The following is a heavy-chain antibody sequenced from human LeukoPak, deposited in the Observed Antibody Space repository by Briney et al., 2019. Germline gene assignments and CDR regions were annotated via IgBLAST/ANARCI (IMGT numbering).Heavy chain of an antibody. D-gene: IGHD3-22*01. Sequence: ASVKVSCKASGYTFTSYGISWVRQAPGQGLEWMGWISAYNGNTNYAQKLQGRVTMTTDTSTSTAYMELRSLRSDDTAVYYCAKGPGLGYYYDSSGYKNSLFDYWGQGTLVTVSS. J-gene: IGHJ4*02. V-gene: IGHV1-18*01. CDR3: AKGPGLGYYYDSSGYKNSLFDY. CDR2: ISAYNGNT. CDR1: GYTFTSYG.